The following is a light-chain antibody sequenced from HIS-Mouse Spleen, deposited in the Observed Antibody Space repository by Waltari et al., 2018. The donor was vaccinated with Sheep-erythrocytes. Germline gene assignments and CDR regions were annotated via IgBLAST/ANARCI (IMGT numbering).Light chain of an antibody. V-gene: IGKV4-1*01. CDR2: SAT. CDR3: QQYYSTLT. J-gene: IGKJ4*01. CDR1: QSVLYSSNNKNY. Sequence: DIVMTQSPDSLAVSLGERATINCKSSQSVLYSSNNKNYLAWYQQKPGQPPKLLIYSATTRESGVPDPFSGSGSGTDFTLTISSLQAEDVAVYYCQQYYSTLTFGGGTKVEIK.